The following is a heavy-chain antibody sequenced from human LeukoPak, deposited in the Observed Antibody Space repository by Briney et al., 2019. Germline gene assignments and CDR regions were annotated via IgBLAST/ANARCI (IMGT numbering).Heavy chain of an antibody. CDR1: GFTFSSYW. Sequence: PGGSLRLSCAASGFTFSSYWMHWVRQGPGKGLVWVSRITSDGSSTSYADSVKGRFTISRDNAKNTLYLQMNSLRAEDTAVYYCARGSTTVTPIDYWGQGTLVSVSS. CDR2: ITSDGSST. D-gene: IGHD4-17*01. CDR3: ARGSTTVTPIDY. V-gene: IGHV3-74*01. J-gene: IGHJ4*02.